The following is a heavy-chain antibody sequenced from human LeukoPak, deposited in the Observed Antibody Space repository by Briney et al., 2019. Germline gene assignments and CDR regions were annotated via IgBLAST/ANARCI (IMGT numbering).Heavy chain of an antibody. Sequence: RASVKVSCKASGYTFTGYYMHWVRQAPGQGLEWMGGIIPIFGTANYAQKFQGRVTITADESTSTAYMELSSLRSEDTAVYYCARHYDILTGYPNGGMDVWGQGTTVTVSS. J-gene: IGHJ6*02. D-gene: IGHD3-9*01. CDR2: IIPIFGTA. CDR1: GYTFTGYY. CDR3: ARHYDILTGYPNGGMDV. V-gene: IGHV1-69*13.